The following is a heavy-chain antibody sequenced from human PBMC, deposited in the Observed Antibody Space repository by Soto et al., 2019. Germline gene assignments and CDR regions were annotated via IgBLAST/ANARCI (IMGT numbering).Heavy chain of an antibody. CDR1: RLSFDMYG. D-gene: IGHD2-15*01. CDR3: ANSVAGPWTLDYYYGMDV. Sequence: GGSLRLSCAASRLSFDMYGMSWVRQAPGKGLEWVSAISGSGGSTYYADSVKGRFTISRDNSKNTLYLQMNSLRAEDTAVYYCANSVAGPWTLDYYYGMDVWGQGTTVTVSS. V-gene: IGHV3-23*01. J-gene: IGHJ6*02. CDR2: ISGSGGST.